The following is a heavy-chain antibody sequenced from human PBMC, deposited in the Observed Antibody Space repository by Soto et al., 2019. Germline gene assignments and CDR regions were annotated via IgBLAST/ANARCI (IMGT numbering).Heavy chain of an antibody. J-gene: IGHJ6*03. D-gene: IGHD3-10*01. CDR2: IIPILGIA. CDR1: GGTFSSYT. Sequence: SVKVSCKASGGTFSSYTISWVRQAPGQGLEWMGRIIPILGIANYAQKFQGRVTITADKSTSTAYMELSSLRSEDTAVYYCARQLWFGELLSSSPYYYYSMDVWGKGTTVPVSS. V-gene: IGHV1-69*02. CDR3: ARQLWFGELLSSSPYYYYSMDV.